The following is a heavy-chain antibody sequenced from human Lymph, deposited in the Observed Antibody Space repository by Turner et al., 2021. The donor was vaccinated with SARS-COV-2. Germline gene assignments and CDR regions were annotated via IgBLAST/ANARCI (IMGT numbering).Heavy chain of an antibody. CDR3: ARDEGHYGMDV. CDR2: IYSGGST. J-gene: IGHJ6*02. V-gene: IGHV3-53*04. CDR1: GFTVSSYY. Sequence: EVQLVESGGGLVQPGGSLWLSCAASGFTVSSYYMTWLRQAPGKGLEWVSVIYSGGSTYYADSVKGRFTISRNNTKHTLFLQMNSLRAEDTAVYYCARDEGHYGMDVWGQGTTVTVSS.